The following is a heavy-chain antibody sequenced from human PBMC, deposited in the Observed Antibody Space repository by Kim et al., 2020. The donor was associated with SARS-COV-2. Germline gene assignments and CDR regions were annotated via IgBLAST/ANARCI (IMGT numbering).Heavy chain of an antibody. D-gene: IGHD6-13*01. Sequence: CVSLRLSCAASGFTFSSYSMNWVRQAPGKGLEWVSSISSSSSYIYYADSVKGRFTISRDNAKNSLYLQMNSLRAEDTAVYYCARDTKPNRSRAAAGNQFDYWGQGTLVTVSS. CDR3: ARDTKPNRSRAAAGNQFDY. CDR1: GFTFSSYS. CDR2: ISSSSSYI. J-gene: IGHJ4*02. V-gene: IGHV3-21*01.